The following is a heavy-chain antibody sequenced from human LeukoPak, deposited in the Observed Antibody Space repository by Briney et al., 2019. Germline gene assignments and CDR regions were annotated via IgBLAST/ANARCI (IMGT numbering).Heavy chain of an antibody. J-gene: IGHJ6*02. V-gene: IGHV3-23*01. CDR2: ISGSGGST. CDR1: GFTFSSYA. Sequence: GGSLRLSCAASGFTFSSYAMSWVRQAPGKGLEWVAAISGSGGSTYYADSVKGRFTISRDNSKNTLYLQMNSLRAEDTAVYYCAKGISPQHSGSAYYYYAMDVWGQGTTVAVSS. D-gene: IGHD3-10*01. CDR3: AKGISPQHSGSAYYYYAMDV.